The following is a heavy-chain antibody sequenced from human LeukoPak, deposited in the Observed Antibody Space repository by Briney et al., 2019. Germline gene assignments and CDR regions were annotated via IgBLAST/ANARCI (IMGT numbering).Heavy chain of an antibody. D-gene: IGHD6-19*01. V-gene: IGHV4-59*01. CDR2: IYYSGST. Sequence: SETLSLTCTVSGGSISSYYWSWIRQPAGKGLEWIGYIYYSGSTNYNPSLKSRVTISVDTSKNRFSLKLSSVTAADTAVYYCARGIAVAGYFDYWGQGTLVTVSS. CDR3: ARGIAVAGYFDY. CDR1: GGSISSYY. J-gene: IGHJ4*02.